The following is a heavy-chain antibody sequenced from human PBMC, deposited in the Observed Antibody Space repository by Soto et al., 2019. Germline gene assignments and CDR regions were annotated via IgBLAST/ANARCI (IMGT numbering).Heavy chain of an antibody. CDR3: ARGGGHSYGTFDY. J-gene: IGHJ4*02. V-gene: IGHV3-33*01. D-gene: IGHD5-18*01. CDR2: IWHDGSTE. Sequence: QVQLVEFGGGVVQPGRSLRLSCAASGFTFSTHGMHWVRQAPGKGLEWVAVIWHDGSTEYYAGSVKGRFTISRDNSKNPLYLQMDSLRAEDAAVYYCARGGGHSYGTFDYWGQGTLVTVSS. CDR1: GFTFSTHG.